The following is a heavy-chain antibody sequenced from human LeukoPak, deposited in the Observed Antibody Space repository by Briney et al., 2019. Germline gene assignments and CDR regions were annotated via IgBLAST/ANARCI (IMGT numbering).Heavy chain of an antibody. J-gene: IGHJ3*02. V-gene: IGHV1-69*13. CDR3: AREGVEVWFGDPHDAFDI. CDR2: IIPIFGTA. CDR1: GGTFSSYA. Sequence: ASVKVSCKASGGTFSSYAISWVRQAPGQGLEWMGGIIPIFGTANYAQKFQGRVTITADESTSTAYMELSSLRSEDTAVYYCAREGVEVWFGDPHDAFDIWGQGTMVTVSS. D-gene: IGHD3-10*01.